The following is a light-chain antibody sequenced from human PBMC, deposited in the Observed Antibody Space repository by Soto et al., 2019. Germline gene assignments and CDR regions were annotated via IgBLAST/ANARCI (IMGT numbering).Light chain of an antibody. Sequence: EIVMTQSPATLSVSPGERATLSCRASQSVGSDLAWYQQKPGQAPRLVIYDASNRATGIPARFSGSGSGTDFTLTISSLEPEDFAVYYCQQRSNWPPGYTFGQGTKLEIK. CDR3: QQRSNWPPGYT. CDR2: DAS. V-gene: IGKV3-11*01. J-gene: IGKJ2*01. CDR1: QSVGSD.